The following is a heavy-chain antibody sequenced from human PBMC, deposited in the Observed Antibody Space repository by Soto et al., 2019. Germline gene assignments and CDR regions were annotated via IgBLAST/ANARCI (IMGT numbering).Heavy chain of an antibody. D-gene: IGHD3-9*01. J-gene: IGHJ6*02. Sequence: PSETLSLTCAVYGGSFSGYYWSWIRQPPGKGLEWIGEINHSGSTNYNPSLKSRVTISVDTSKNQFSLKLSSVTAADTAVYYCARGGGGILRYFDWLLPGYGMDVWGQGTTVTVS. CDR2: INHSGST. CDR3: ARGGGGILRYFDWLLPGYGMDV. V-gene: IGHV4-34*01. CDR1: GGSFSGYY.